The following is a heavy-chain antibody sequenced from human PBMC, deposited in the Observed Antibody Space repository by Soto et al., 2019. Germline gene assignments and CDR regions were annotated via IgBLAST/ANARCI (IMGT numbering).Heavy chain of an antibody. D-gene: IGHD5-18*01. Sequence: QVQLVQSGTEVKKPGSSVQVSCKASGGSLSNYLITWVRQAPGQGLEWMGEIIHIFGTSNSAQRFQGRVTITAVESTSTVYMELSNLRSEDTAVYYCARGGVDTVTFDYWGQGTLVTVSS. J-gene: IGHJ4*02. V-gene: IGHV1-69*01. CDR2: IIHIFGTS. CDR1: GGSLSNYL. CDR3: ARGGVDTVTFDY.